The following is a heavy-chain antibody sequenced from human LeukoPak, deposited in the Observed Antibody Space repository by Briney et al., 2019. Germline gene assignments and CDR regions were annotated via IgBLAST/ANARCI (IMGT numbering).Heavy chain of an antibody. CDR3: AKAPPFSIAAAREPLDY. J-gene: IGHJ4*02. CDR1: GFTFSSYA. V-gene: IGHV3-23*01. CDR2: ISGSGGST. Sequence: PGGSLRLSCAASGFTFSSYAMSWVRQAPGKGLEWVSAISGSGGSTYYADSVKGRFTISRDNSKNTLYLQMNSLRAEDTAVYYCAKAPPFSIAAAREPLDYWGQGTLVTVSS. D-gene: IGHD6-13*01.